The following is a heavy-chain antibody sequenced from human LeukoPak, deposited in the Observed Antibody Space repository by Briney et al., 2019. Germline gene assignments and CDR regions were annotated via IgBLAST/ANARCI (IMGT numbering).Heavy chain of an antibody. Sequence: GASVKVSCKASGYTFTGYYMHWVRQAPGQGLEWMGWINPNSGGTNYAQKFQGRVTMTRDTSISTAYMELSRLRSDDTAVYYCARGPDLYGSGSYWYYYYMDVWGKGTTVTVSS. CDR1: GYTFTGYY. CDR2: INPNSGGT. J-gene: IGHJ6*03. D-gene: IGHD3-10*01. CDR3: ARGPDLYGSGSYWYYYYMDV. V-gene: IGHV1-2*02.